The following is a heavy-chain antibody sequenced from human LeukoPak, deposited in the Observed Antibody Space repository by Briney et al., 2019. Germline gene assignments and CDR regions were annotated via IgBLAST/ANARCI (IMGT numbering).Heavy chain of an antibody. CDR3: ARSPRVYDSSGHLHDAFDL. Sequence: GGSLRLSCAASRITFSSYWMHWVRQVPGKGLEWLSYIKSDGTNTGYADPVKGRFTVSRDNAKNTLYLEMNSLGGEDTAVYYCARSPRVYDSSGHLHDAFDLWGQGTMVTVSS. J-gene: IGHJ3*01. CDR2: IKSDGTNT. V-gene: IGHV3-74*01. D-gene: IGHD3-22*01. CDR1: RITFSSYW.